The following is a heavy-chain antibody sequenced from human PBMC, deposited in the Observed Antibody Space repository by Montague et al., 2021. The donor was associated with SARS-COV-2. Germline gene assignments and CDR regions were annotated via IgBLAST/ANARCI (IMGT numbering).Heavy chain of an antibody. CDR2: MYYSGST. J-gene: IGHJ4*02. V-gene: IGHV4-59*13. CDR3: ARDFDY. Sequence: SDTLSLTCTVSGGSISSYYWSWIRQPPGKGLEWIGYMYYSGSTNYNPSLKSRVTLSVDTSKNQFSLKLSSVTAADTAVYYCARDFDYWGQGTPVTVSS. CDR1: GGSISSYY.